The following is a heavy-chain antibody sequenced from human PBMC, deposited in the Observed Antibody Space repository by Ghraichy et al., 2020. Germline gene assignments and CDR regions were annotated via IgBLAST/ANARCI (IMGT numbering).Heavy chain of an antibody. CDR3: ARARIVLMAYYFDC. Sequence: GESLNISCAASGFTFSSYAMSWVRQAPGKGLEWVSAISGSGGSTYYADSVKGRFTISRDNSKNTLYLQMNSLRAEDTAVYYCARARIVLMAYYFDCWGQGTLVTVSS. D-gene: IGHD2-8*01. CDR1: GFTFSSYA. J-gene: IGHJ4*02. V-gene: IGHV3-23*01. CDR2: ISGSGGST.